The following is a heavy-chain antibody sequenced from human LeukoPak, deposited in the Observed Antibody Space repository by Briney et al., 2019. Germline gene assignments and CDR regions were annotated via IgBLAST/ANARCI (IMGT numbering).Heavy chain of an antibody. V-gene: IGHV3-53*01. CDR2: LYSGGST. J-gene: IGHJ6*02. D-gene: IGHD3-22*01. CDR3: ARGITTIPYYYYGMDV. Sequence: GGSLRLSCAASGFTVSSTYMTWVRQAPGKGLEWVSVLYSGGSTYYADSVKGRFTISRDNSKNTLYLEMNSLRGEDTAVYYCARGITTIPYYYYGMDVWGQGTTVTVSS. CDR1: GFTVSSTY.